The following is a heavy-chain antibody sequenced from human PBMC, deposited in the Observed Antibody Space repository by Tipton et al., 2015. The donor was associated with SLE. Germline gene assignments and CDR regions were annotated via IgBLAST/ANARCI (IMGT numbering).Heavy chain of an antibody. CDR2: IYHSGST. V-gene: IGHV4-4*02. D-gene: IGHD3-10*01. CDR3: ARDYYGSGFDAFDI. J-gene: IGHJ3*02. Sequence: TLSLTCAVSGGSISSSYWWSWVRQPPGKGLEWIGEIYHSGSTNYNPSLKSRVTISVDTSKNQLSLRLSSVTAADTAVYYCARDYYGSGFDAFDIWGQGTMVTVSS. CDR1: GGSISSSYW.